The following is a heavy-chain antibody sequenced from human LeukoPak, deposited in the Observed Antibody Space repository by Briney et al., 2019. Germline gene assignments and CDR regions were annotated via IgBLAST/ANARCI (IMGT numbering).Heavy chain of an antibody. Sequence: PSETLSLTCAVSAYSISSGYYWGWIRQPPGKGLEWIGSIYHSGSTYYNPSLKSRVTISVDTSKNQFSLKLSSVTAADTAVYYCAREGRYSSGWFDPWGQGTLVTVSS. CDR3: AREGRYSSGWFDP. CDR1: AYSISSGYY. CDR2: IYHSGST. J-gene: IGHJ5*02. V-gene: IGHV4-38-2*02. D-gene: IGHD3-9*01.